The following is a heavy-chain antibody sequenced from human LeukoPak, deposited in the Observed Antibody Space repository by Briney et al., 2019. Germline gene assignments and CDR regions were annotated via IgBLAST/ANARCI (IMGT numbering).Heavy chain of an antibody. Sequence: ASVKVSCKASGGTFSSYAISWVRQAPGQGLEWTGWINAGNGNTKYSQKFQGRVTITRDTSASTAYMELSSLRSEDTAVYYCARGGILRLLPRNNWFDPWSQGTLVTVSS. V-gene: IGHV1-3*01. D-gene: IGHD2-15*01. J-gene: IGHJ5*02. CDR2: INAGNGNT. CDR3: ARGGILRLLPRNNWFDP. CDR1: GGTFSSYA.